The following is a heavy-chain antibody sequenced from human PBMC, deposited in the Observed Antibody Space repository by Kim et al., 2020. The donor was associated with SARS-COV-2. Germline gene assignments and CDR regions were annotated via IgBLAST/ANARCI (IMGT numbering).Heavy chain of an antibody. CDR3: ARGLGPYFEFWSGSHYFDS. CDR1: GGSFSGYY. J-gene: IGHJ4*02. CDR2: ITHSGNT. D-gene: IGHD3-3*01. Sequence: SETLSLTCGVYGGSFSGYYWTWIRQPPGKGLEWIGEITHSGNTDYNPSLKSRVTISIDTSKNQFSLELRSVTAADTSMYYCARGLGPYFEFWSGSHYFDSWGQGALVAVSS. V-gene: IGHV4-34*01.